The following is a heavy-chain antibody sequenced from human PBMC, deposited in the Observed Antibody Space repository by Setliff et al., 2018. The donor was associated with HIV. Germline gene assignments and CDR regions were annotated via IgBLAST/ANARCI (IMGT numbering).Heavy chain of an antibody. J-gene: IGHJ6*03. V-gene: IGHV3-7*01. CDR1: GFTVSTSY. D-gene: IGHD3-10*01. CDR2: INEGGSEK. Sequence: PGGSLRLSCAASGFTVSTSYMTWVRQAPGKGLEWVANINEGGSEKNYVDSVKGRFTISRDNAGTTVYLQMSGLRAEDTAVHYCARDRVESLLFGDLNYMDVWGKGTTVTVSS. CDR3: ARDRVESLLFGDLNYMDV.